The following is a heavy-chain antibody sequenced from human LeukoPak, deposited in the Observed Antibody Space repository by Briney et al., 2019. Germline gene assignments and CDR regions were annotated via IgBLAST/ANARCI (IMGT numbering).Heavy chain of an antibody. CDR2: INPSGGST. Sequence: ASVKVSCKASGYTFTSYHMHWVRQAPGQGLEWMGIINPSGGSTSYAQKFQGRVTMTRDTSTSTVYMELSSLRSEDTAVYYCARAHFADWLLSSFDYWGQGTLVTVSS. CDR3: ARAHFADWLLSSFDY. V-gene: IGHV1-46*01. D-gene: IGHD3-9*01. CDR1: GYTFTSYH. J-gene: IGHJ4*02.